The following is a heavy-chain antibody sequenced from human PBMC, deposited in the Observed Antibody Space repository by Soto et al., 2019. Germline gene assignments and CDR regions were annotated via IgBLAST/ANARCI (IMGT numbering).Heavy chain of an antibody. CDR3: TTDDPINKN. Sequence: GWSMRLSCASSAFTFTNAWIRWVRQAPGKGLEWVGLIKSKTDGGTTDYAATVKGRFTISRDDSKNTLSLQMNSLKTEDTAVYHCTTDDPINKNWGQGTLVTVSS. V-gene: IGHV3-15*01. CDR1: AFTFTNAW. J-gene: IGHJ4*02. CDR2: IKSKTDGGTT.